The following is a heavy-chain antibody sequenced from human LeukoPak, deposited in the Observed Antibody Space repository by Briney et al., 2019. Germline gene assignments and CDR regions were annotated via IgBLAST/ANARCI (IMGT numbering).Heavy chain of an antibody. CDR1: GFTVSSNY. V-gene: IGHV3-23*01. Sequence: GSLRFSCVVSGFTVSSNYMSWVRQAPGKGLEWVSAISGSGGSTYYADSVKGRFTISRDNSKNSLYLQMNSLRAEDTAVYYCAKDAVVDFWSGYYWGQGTLVTVSS. D-gene: IGHD3-3*01. CDR2: ISGSGGST. J-gene: IGHJ4*02. CDR3: AKDAVVDFWSGYY.